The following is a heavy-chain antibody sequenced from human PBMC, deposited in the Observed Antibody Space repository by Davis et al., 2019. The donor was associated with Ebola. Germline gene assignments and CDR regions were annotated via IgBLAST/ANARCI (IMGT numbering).Heavy chain of an antibody. Sequence: PSETLSLTCTVSGGSISSYYWSWIRQPPGKGLEWIGYIYYSGSTNYNPSLKSRVTISVDTSKNQFSLKLSSVTAADTAVYYCASTEVKGYCSSTSCYGSWYFDLWGRGTLVTVSS. CDR3: ASTEVKGYCSSTSCYGSWYFDL. D-gene: IGHD2-2*01. V-gene: IGHV4-59*01. CDR1: GGSISSYY. J-gene: IGHJ2*01. CDR2: IYYSGST.